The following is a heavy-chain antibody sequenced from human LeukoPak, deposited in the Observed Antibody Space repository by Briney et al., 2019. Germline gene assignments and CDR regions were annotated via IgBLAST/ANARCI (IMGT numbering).Heavy chain of an antibody. J-gene: IGHJ4*02. CDR2: IYYSGST. CDR1: GGSISSYY. Sequence: SETLSLTCTVSGGSISSYYWSWIRQPPGKGLEWIGYIYYSGSTNYNPSLKSRVTISVDTSKNQFSLKLSSVTAADTAVYYCARDDYGGNSDWGQGTLVTVSS. V-gene: IGHV4-59*01. D-gene: IGHD4-23*01. CDR3: ARDDYGGNSD.